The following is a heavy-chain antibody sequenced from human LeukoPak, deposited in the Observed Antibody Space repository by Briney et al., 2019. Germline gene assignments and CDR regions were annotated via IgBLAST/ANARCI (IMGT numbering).Heavy chain of an antibody. CDR3: ARSLVVGATYPYH. J-gene: IGHJ5*02. CDR1: GFTFSHYA. Sequence: GGSLRLSCAASGFTFSHYAMHWVRQAPGKGLEWVAVILYDGSIKYYTDSVKGRFTISRDNSKDTLYMQLNSLRAEDTAVYYCARSLVVGATYPYHWGQGTLVTVSS. V-gene: IGHV3-30-3*01. CDR2: ILYDGSIK. D-gene: IGHD1-26*01.